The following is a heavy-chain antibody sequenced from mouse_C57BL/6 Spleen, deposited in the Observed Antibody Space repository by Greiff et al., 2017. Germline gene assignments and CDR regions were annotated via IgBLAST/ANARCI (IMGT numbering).Heavy chain of an antibody. CDR3: VRHEDYYGSSYYWYFDV. J-gene: IGHJ1*03. V-gene: IGHV10-1*01. CDR2: IRSKSNNYAT. D-gene: IGHD1-1*01. Sequence: EVKLVESSGGLVQPKGSLKLSCAASGFSFNTYAMNWVRQAPGKGLEWVARIRSKSNNYATYYADSVKDRFTISRDDSESMLYLQMNNLKTEDTALYYCVRHEDYYGSSYYWYFDVWGTGTTVTVSS. CDR1: GFSFNTYA.